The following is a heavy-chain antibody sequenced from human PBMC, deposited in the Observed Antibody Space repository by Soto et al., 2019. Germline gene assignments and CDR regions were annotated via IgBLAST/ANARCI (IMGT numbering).Heavy chain of an antibody. CDR1: GFTFSSYA. V-gene: IGHV3-30-3*01. CDR2: ISYDGTNK. CDR3: ARDRIGRGDTSGYYYFDY. D-gene: IGHD3-22*01. J-gene: IGHJ4*02. Sequence: GGSLRLSCAVSGFTFSSYAMHWVRQTPGKGLEWVAVISYDGTNKYYTDSAKGRFTIARDNSKNTLYLQMNSLRAEDTAVYDCARDRIGRGDTSGYYYFDYWGQGTLVTVSS.